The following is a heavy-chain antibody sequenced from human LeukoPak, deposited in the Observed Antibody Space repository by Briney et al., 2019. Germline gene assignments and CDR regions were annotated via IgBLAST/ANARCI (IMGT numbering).Heavy chain of an antibody. V-gene: IGHV1-2*02. D-gene: IGHD3-9*01. CDR3: ARDPRDILTGYYSNYYYYYMDV. CDR2: INPNSGGT. Sequence: ASVKVSCKASGYTFTSYGISWVRQAPGQGLEWMGWINPNSGGTNYAQKFQGRVTMTRDTSISTAYMELSRLRSDDTAVYYCARDPRDILTGYYSNYYYYYMDVWGKGTTVTISS. CDR1: GYTFTSYG. J-gene: IGHJ6*03.